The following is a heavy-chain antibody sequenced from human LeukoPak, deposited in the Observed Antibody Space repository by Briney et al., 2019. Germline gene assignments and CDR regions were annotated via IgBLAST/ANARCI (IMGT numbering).Heavy chain of an antibody. D-gene: IGHD1-26*01. CDR2: IYSSVST. V-gene: IGHV4-39*01. J-gene: IGHJ4*02. CDR3: AYSGSYGHLGY. Sequence: SETLSLTCTVSGGSISSGDYYWSWIRQPPGKGLEWIGSIYSSVSTYYNPSLKSRVTISVDTPKNQFSLRLSSVTAADTALYYCAYSGSYGHLGYWGQGIPVTVSS. CDR1: GGSISSGDYY.